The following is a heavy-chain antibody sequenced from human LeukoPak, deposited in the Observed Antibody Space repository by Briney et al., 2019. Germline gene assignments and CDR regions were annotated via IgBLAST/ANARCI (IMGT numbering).Heavy chain of an antibody. CDR1: GFTFDDYG. CDR3: ARTRDGPFAY. V-gene: IGHV3-48*03. Sequence: GGSLRLSCAASGFTFDDYGMTWVRQAPGKGLEWLSHISNSGSSIQYADSVKGRFTISRDNAKNSLYLQMNSLRVEDTAVYYCARTRDGPFAYWGQGTLVTVSS. D-gene: IGHD5-24*01. CDR2: ISNSGSSI. J-gene: IGHJ4*02.